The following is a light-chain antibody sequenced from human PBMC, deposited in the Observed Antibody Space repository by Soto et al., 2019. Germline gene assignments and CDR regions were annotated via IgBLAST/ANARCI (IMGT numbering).Light chain of an antibody. CDR1: SSNIGAGYD. CDR2: GNS. V-gene: IGLV1-40*01. CDR3: QSYGSSLSGVV. J-gene: IGLJ2*01. Sequence: QSVLTQPPSVSGAPGQRVTISCTGSSSNIGAGYDVHWYQQLPGTVPKLLIYGNSNRPSGVPDRFSGSKSGTSASLAITGLQAEDEADYYCQSYGSSLSGVVFGGGTQLTVL.